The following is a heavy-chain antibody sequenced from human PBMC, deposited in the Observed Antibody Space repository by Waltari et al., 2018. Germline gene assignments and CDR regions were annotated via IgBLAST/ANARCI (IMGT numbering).Heavy chain of an antibody. CDR1: GFTFSSYA. D-gene: IGHD3-22*01. CDR2: IWYDGSNK. Sequence: QVQLVESGGGVVQPGRSLRLSCAASGFTFSSYAMHWVRQAPGKGLEWVAVIWYDGSNKYYADSVKGRFTISRDNSKNTLYLQMNSLRAEDTAVYYCAREDSSGYYSDYWGQGTLVTVSS. V-gene: IGHV3-33*01. J-gene: IGHJ4*02. CDR3: AREDSSGYYSDY.